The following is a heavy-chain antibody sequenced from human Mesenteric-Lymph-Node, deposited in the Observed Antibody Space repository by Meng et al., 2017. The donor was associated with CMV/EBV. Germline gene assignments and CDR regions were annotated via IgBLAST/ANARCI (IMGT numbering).Heavy chain of an antibody. Sequence: GSLRLSCTVSGGSITNYYWSWIRQFPGKGLEWIGYVSYTGTNDNPSLKSRVTMSIDTSTNQFSLKLSSVTAADSAVYYCARLTDYSNYPRPYYFDYWGHGTLVTVSS. CDR3: ARLTDYSNYPRPYYFDY. CDR1: GGSITNYY. D-gene: IGHD4-11*01. J-gene: IGHJ4*01. CDR2: VSYTGT. V-gene: IGHV4-59*12.